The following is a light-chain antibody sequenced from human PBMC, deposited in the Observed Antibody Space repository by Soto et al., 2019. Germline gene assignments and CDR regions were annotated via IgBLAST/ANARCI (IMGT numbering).Light chain of an antibody. CDR3: QQYGSSPWT. Sequence: IVLTQSPGTLSLSPWERATLSCRASQSVSSSHLAWYQQKPGQAPRLLIYGASSRATGIPDRFSGSGSGTDFTLTISRLEPEDFAVYYCQQYGSSPWTFGQGTKVDIK. CDR1: QSVSSSH. J-gene: IGKJ1*01. V-gene: IGKV3-20*01. CDR2: GAS.